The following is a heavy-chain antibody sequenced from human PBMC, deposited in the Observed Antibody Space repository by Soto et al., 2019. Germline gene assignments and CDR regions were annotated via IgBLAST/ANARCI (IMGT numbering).Heavy chain of an antibody. CDR1: GGTFSSYA. CDR2: IIPIFGTA. CDR3: ERLCSGGSCYYYYGMDV. D-gene: IGHD2-15*01. V-gene: IGHV1-69*06. J-gene: IGHJ6*02. Sequence: SVKVSCKASGGTFSSYAISWVRQAPGQGLEWMGGIIPIFGTANYAQKFQGRVTITADKSTSTAYMELSSLRSEDTAVYYCERLCSGGSCYYYYGMDVWGQGTTVTVSS.